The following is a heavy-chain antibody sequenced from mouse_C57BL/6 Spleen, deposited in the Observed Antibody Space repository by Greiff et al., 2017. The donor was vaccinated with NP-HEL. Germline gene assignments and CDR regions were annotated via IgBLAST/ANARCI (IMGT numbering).Heavy chain of an antibody. CDR3: ARGLRRGY. Sequence: EVQLQQSGPELVKPGASVKISCKASGYTFTDYYMNWVKQSHGKSLEWIGDINPNNGGTSYNQKFKGKATLTVDKSSSTAYMELRSLTSEDSAVYYCARGLRRGYWGQGTTLTVSS. V-gene: IGHV1-26*01. CDR1: GYTFTDYY. CDR2: INPNNGGT. J-gene: IGHJ2*01. D-gene: IGHD2-4*01.